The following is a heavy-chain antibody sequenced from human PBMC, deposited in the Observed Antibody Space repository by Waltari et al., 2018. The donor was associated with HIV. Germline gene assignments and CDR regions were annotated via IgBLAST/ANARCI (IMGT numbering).Heavy chain of an antibody. D-gene: IGHD3-16*02. Sequence: QVQLEESGPGLVKPSETLSLTCTVSGGSISRYYWSWIRLPAGKGLEWIGRIYTSGSTNDNPALRSRVARSVDTSMNQFSLKLSSVTAADTAVYYCARGLRLGELSLYKYAFDIWGQGTMVTVSS. CDR2: IYTSGST. CDR3: ARGLRLGELSLYKYAFDI. V-gene: IGHV4-4*07. J-gene: IGHJ3*02. CDR1: GGSISRYY.